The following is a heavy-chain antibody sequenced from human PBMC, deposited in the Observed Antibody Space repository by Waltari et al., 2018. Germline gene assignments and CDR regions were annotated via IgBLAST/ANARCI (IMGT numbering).Heavy chain of an antibody. CDR3: ATHPLHNSAYFDF. Sequence: DVQLVVSGGGLVQPGGSLRLSCVVSGFSFSRYWMNWVRQAPGKGLEWVANIRQGGSEKNYVDSVKGRFTISRDDAKNSLYLQMDSLRAEDTAVYYCATHPLHNSAYFDFWGQGTLVTVSS. CDR1: GFSFSRYW. J-gene: IGHJ4*02. CDR2: IRQGGSEK. V-gene: IGHV3-7*01. D-gene: IGHD3-22*01.